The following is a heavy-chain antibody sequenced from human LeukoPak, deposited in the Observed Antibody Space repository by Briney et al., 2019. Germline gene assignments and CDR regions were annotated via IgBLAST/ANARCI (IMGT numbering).Heavy chain of an antibody. CDR2: INPKSGGT. V-gene: IGHV1-2*02. CDR1: GYTFTDYY. Sequence: ASVKVSCEPSGYTFTDYYMHWVRQAPGQGPEWMGWINPKSGGTNYAQNFQGRVTMTRDTSISTAYTELSRLRAHDPAGHFWARGGGTNFGVITDWGQGTLVTVSS. D-gene: IGHD3-3*01. CDR3: ARGGGTNFGVITD. J-gene: IGHJ4*02.